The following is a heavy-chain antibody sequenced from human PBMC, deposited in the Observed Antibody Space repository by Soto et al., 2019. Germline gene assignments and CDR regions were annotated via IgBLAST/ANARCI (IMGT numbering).Heavy chain of an antibody. CDR1: GFTFKDYA. Sequence: GSLRLSCVASGFTFKDYAMSWVRQAPGGGLEWVAGISGSGVSTYYAGSVKGRFTISRDNSKITVYLQMNNLRADDTAVYYCARDRTFNYFYGMDVWGQGNTVTVSS. J-gene: IGHJ6*02. CDR3: ARDRTFNYFYGMDV. CDR2: ISGSGVST. V-gene: IGHV3-23*01.